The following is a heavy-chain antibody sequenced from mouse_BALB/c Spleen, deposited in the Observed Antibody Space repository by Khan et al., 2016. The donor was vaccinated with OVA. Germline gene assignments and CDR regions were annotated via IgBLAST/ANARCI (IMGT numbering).Heavy chain of an antibody. CDR2: ISTGGDYI. CDR3: ARHNDGPFAY. CDR1: GFTFSTSA. J-gene: IGHJ3*01. V-gene: IGHV5-6*01. Sequence: EVELVESGGDLVKPGGSLKLSCAASGFTFSTSAMSWVRQTPDKRLEWVATISTGGDYIYYPDSVKGRFTISRDNAKNTLSLQMSSLRSEDTAMCYSARHNDGPFAYWGQGTLVTVSA. D-gene: IGHD1-1*01.